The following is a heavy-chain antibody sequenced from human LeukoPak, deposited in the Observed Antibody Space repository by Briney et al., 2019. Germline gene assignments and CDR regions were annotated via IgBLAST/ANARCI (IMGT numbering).Heavy chain of an antibody. D-gene: IGHD6-19*01. V-gene: IGHV4-39*01. CDR2: VYYSGTT. CDR3: ARRETVDAWFDP. J-gene: IGHJ5*02. Sequence: PSETLSLTCTVSGGSISSSSYYWGWIRQPPGRGLEWIGTVYYSGTTYYNPSLKSRVTMSVDTSKNQFSLKLSSVTAADTAVYYCARRETVDAWFDPWGQGTLVTVSS. CDR1: GGSISSSSYY.